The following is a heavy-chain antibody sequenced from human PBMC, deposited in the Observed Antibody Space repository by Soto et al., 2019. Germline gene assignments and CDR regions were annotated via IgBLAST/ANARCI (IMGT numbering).Heavy chain of an antibody. D-gene: IGHD2-21*02. Sequence: GASVKVSCQVSGYTFTNYGINWVRQAPGQGLEWVGWFNPANRNTNYAQKFQDRVSMTTDTSTNTAYMELRGLRSDDTAVYYCARVRFGDPFDFWGQGTLVTVSS. J-gene: IGHJ4*02. V-gene: IGHV1-18*01. CDR3: ARVRFGDPFDF. CDR2: FNPANRNT. CDR1: GYTFTNYG.